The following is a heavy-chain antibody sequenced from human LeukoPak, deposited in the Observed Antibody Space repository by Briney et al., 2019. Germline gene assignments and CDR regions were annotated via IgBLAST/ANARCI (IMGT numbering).Heavy chain of an antibody. D-gene: IGHD3-22*01. CDR3: SIVPYYYDSSGYCEIGSA. CDR2: IISILGIA. J-gene: IGHJ5*02. CDR1: GGTFSSYT. Sequence: ASLKVSCKASGGTFSSYTISWVRQAPGQGLEWMGRIISILGIANYAQKFQGRVTITADKSSSPAYMELSSLRAEDTALSCRSIVPYYYDSSGYCEIGSAWGQGTLVTVSS. V-gene: IGHV1-69*02.